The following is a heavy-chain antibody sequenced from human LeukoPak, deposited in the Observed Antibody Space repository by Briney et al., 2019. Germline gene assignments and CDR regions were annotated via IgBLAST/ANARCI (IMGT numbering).Heavy chain of an antibody. J-gene: IGHJ5*02. CDR3: ARDKRYCSSGRCWGVQFGP. Sequence: GGSLRLSCAASGFTVSTNYMSWVHQAPGKGPEWISIIYRIGDTYYADSVKGRFTISRDNSKNTLYLQMNRLRVEDTAVYYCARDKRYCSSGRCWGVQFGPWGQGTLVTVSS. CDR1: GFTVSTNY. CDR2: IYRIGDT. V-gene: IGHV3-66*01. D-gene: IGHD2-15*01.